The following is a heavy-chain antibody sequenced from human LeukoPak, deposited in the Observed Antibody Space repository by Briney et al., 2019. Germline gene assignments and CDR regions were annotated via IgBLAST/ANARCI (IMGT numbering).Heavy chain of an antibody. Sequence: GGSLRHPCAASGFTFSSYSMNWVRQAPGKGLEWVSYISGSSKTIYYADSVKGRFTISRDNAKNSLYLQMNRLRDEDTAMYYCARRCEGVDSYYMYYLDSWGQATLATVSS. CDR3: ARRCEGVDSYYMYYLDS. J-gene: IGHJ4*02. V-gene: IGHV3-48*02. CDR2: ISGSSKTI. CDR1: GFTFSSYS. D-gene: IGHD1-26*01.